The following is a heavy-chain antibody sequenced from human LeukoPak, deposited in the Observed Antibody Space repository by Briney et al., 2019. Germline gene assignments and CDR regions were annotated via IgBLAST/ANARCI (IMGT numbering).Heavy chain of an antibody. CDR3: ARGGSIIAAARNWFDP. J-gene: IGHJ5*02. V-gene: IGHV1-8*01. CDR1: GYTFTSYD. CDR2: MNPNSGNT. D-gene: IGHD6-13*01. Sequence: GASVKVSCKASGYTFTSYDINWVRQATGQGLEWMGWMNPNSGNTGYAQKFQGRVTMTRNTSISTAYMELSSLRSEDTAVYYCARGGSIIAAARNWFDPWGQGTLVTVSS.